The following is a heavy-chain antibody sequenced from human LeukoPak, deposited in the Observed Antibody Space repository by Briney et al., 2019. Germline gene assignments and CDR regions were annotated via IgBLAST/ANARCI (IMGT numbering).Heavy chain of an antibody. CDR3: ATKVGAPFAAY. CDR2: FDPEDGET. Sequence: ASVKVSCKVSGYTLTELSMHWVRQAPGEGLEWMGGFDPEDGETIYAQKFQGRVTMTEDTSTDTAYMELSTLRSEDTVVYYCATKVGAPFAAYWGKGTLVPVSP. J-gene: IGHJ4*02. CDR1: GYTLTELS. V-gene: IGHV1-24*01. D-gene: IGHD1-26*01.